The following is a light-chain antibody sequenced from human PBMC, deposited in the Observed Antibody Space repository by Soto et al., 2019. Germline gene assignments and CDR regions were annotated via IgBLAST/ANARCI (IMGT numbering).Light chain of an antibody. Sequence: DIQMTQSPCSLSASVGDRVTITCGASQGISNYLAWYQQKPGKVPKLLIYAASTLQSGVPSRFSGSGSGTDFTLTISSLQPEDVASYYCQKYNSAPLTVGGGTKVEIK. CDR3: QKYNSAPLT. J-gene: IGKJ4*01. CDR2: AAS. V-gene: IGKV1-27*01. CDR1: QGISNY.